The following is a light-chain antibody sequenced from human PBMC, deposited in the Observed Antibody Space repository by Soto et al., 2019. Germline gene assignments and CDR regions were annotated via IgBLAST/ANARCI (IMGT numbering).Light chain of an antibody. CDR2: DVS. Sequence: QSVLAQPASVSGSPGQSITLSCAGTSSDVGGYNYVSWYQQHPGKAPKLMIYDVSNRPSGVSNRFSGSKSGNTASLTISGLQAEDEADYYCSSYTSSCTLPHDFGILTKVTVL. CDR3: SSYTSSCTLPHD. J-gene: IGLJ1*01. V-gene: IGLV2-14*01. CDR1: SSDVGGYNY.